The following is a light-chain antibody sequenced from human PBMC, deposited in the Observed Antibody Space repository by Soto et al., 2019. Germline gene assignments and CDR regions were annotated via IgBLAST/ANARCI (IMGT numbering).Light chain of an antibody. CDR2: AAS. CDR3: QQYNSYPWT. V-gene: IGKV1-5*01. Sequence: DIEMTQSPSTLSASEGERFTITCRASQSVSSWLAWYQQKPGKAPKVLISAASSLESGVPSRFSGSGSGTEFTLTISSLQPDDFATYYCQQYNSYPWTFGQGTKVDIK. J-gene: IGKJ1*01. CDR1: QSVSSW.